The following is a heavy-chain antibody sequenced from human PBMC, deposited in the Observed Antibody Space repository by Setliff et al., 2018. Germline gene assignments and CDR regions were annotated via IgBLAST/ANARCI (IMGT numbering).Heavy chain of an antibody. Sequence: LSLTCAVSGYSISSDYYWGWIRQPPGKGLEWIGSMYHSGSTYYNPSLKSRVTISVDTSKNQFSLKLNYVTAADTAVYYCAGALGYCSRTSCYADAFDIWGQGTMVTVSS. V-gene: IGHV4-38-2*01. CDR2: MYHSGST. J-gene: IGHJ3*02. CDR3: AGALGYCSRTSCYADAFDI. D-gene: IGHD2-2*01. CDR1: GYSISSDYY.